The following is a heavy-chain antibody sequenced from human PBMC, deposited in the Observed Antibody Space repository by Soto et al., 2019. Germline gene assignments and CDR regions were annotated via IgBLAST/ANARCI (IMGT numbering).Heavy chain of an antibody. CDR3: AKGGRFSSSSGLDY. CDR1: GLTFSNYG. V-gene: IGHV3-30*18. CDR2: VSYEGSNK. Sequence: GGSLRLSCAASGLTFSNYGMHWVRQAPGKGLEWVAAVSYEGSNKYYADSVKGQFTVSRDNSKNTLYLQMNSLRAEDTAVYYCAKGGRFSSSSGLDYWGQGTLVTVSS. D-gene: IGHD6-6*01. J-gene: IGHJ4*02.